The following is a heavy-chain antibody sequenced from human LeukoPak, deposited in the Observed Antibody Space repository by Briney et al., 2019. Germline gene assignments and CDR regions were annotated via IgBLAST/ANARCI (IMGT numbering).Heavy chain of an antibody. CDR3: ARDRYFDWLFDY. J-gene: IGHJ4*02. CDR1: GFTFSSYE. CDR2: ISSSGSTI. Sequence: QPGGSLRLSCAASGFTFSSYEMNWVRQAPGKGLEWVSYISSSGSTIYYADSVNGRFTISRDNAKNSLYLQMNSLRAEDTAVYYCARDRYFDWLFDYWGQGTLVTVSS. D-gene: IGHD3-9*01. V-gene: IGHV3-48*03.